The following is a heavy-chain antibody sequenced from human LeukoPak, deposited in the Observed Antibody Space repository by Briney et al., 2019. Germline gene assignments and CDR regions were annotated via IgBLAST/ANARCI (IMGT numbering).Heavy chain of an antibody. Sequence: GESLKISCKGSGYSFTSYWIGWVRQMPGKGLEWMGIIYPGDSDARYSPSFQGQVTISADKSISTVYLQWSSLKASDTAMYYCARWGSSWYYYFDYWGQGTLVTVSS. D-gene: IGHD6-13*01. J-gene: IGHJ4*02. CDR2: IYPGDSDA. V-gene: IGHV5-51*01. CDR1: GYSFTSYW. CDR3: ARWGSSWYYYFDY.